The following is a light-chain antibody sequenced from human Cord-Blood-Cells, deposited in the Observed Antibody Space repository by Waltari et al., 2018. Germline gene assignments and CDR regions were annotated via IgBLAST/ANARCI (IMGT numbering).Light chain of an antibody. Sequence: EIVLTQSPGTLSLSPGERATLSCRASQSVSSSYLARYQQKPVQAPRPLIYGAYSRCTVIPDRFSGSGSGTDFTVTISILEPEDFAVYYCQQYGSSPWTFGQGTKVEIK. CDR1: QSVSSSY. CDR3: QQYGSSPWT. CDR2: GAY. J-gene: IGKJ1*01. V-gene: IGKV3-20*01.